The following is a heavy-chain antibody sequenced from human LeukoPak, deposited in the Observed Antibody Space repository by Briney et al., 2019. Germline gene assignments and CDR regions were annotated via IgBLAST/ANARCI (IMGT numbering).Heavy chain of an antibody. CDR2: INHSGST. CDR1: GGSFSGYY. J-gene: IGHJ4*02. CDR3: ARGVYCSGGSCYKDY. V-gene: IGHV4-34*01. D-gene: IGHD2-15*01. Sequence: PSETLSLTCAVYGGSFSGYYWSWIRQPPGKGLEWIGEINHSGSTNYNPSLKSRVTISVDTSKNQFSLKLSSVTAADTAVYYCARGVYCSGGSCYKDYWGQGTLVTVSS.